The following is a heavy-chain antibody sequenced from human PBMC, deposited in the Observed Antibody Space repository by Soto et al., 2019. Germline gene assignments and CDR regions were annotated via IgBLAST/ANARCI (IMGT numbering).Heavy chain of an antibody. V-gene: IGHV4-59*08. CDR1: GGSISSYY. CDR3: ARHAIAAAGTYSWFDP. CDR2: IYYSGST. D-gene: IGHD6-13*01. Sequence: QVQLQESGPGLVKPSETLSLTCTVSGGSISSYYWSWIRQPPGKGLEWIGYIYYSGSTNYNPSLKSRVTISVDTSKNQFSLKLSSVPAADTTVYYCARHAIAAAGTYSWFDPWGQGTLVTVSS. J-gene: IGHJ5*02.